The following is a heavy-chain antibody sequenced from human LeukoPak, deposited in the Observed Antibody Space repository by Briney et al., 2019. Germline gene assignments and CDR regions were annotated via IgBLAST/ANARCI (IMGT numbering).Heavy chain of an antibody. CDR3: AREGGPYRPLDY. J-gene: IGHJ4*02. CDR1: GGSITNTNY. V-gene: IGHV4-4*02. CDR2: VNLQGST. Sequence: KPSGTLSLTCGVSGGSITNTNYWTWVRQPPGKRLEWIGEVNLQGSTNYNPSLMGRVAISVDTSENHISLQLTSVTAADTAVYYCAREGGPYRPLDYSGQGTLVTVSS.